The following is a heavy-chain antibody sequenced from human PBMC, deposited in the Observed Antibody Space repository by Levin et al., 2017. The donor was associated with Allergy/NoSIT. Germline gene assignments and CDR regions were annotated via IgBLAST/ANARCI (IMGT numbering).Heavy chain of an antibody. CDR1: GGSFSGYY. D-gene: IGHD6-13*01. J-gene: IGHJ5*02. CDR3: ARVSARLLTGYSSSWYYIGGDWFDP. V-gene: IGHV4-34*01. Sequence: SETLSLTCAVYGGSFSGYYWSWIRQPPGKGLEWIGEINHSGSTNYNPSLKSRVTISVDTSKNQFSLKLSSVTAADTAVYYCARVSARLLTGYSSSWYYIGGDWFDPWGQGTLVTVSS. CDR2: INHSGST.